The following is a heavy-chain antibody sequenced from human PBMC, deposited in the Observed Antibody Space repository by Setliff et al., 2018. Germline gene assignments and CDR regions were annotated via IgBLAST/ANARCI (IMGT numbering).Heavy chain of an antibody. CDR1: GFTFSNYR. V-gene: IGHV3-33*08. Sequence: QAGGSLRLSCAASGFTFSNYRMHWVRQAPGKGLAWVAVLWHDGGNKYHADSVNGRFTISRANSKNTLYLQMNSLRPEDTAVYYCARTCSGSGCYAGLESWGQGTPVTVSS. D-gene: IGHD2-15*01. CDR2: LWHDGGNK. J-gene: IGHJ4*02. CDR3: ARTCSGSGCYAGLES.